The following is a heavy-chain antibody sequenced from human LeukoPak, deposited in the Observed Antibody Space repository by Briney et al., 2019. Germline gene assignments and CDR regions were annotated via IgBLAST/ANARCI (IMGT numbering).Heavy chain of an antibody. J-gene: IGHJ4*02. CDR2: IRFDGSNK. Sequence: SGGSLRLSCAASGFAFSRYGMHWVRQAPGKGLEWVAFIRFDGSNKYLADSVKGRFTISRDNSKNTLFLQRNRLRGEDRAVYYCAKDFYYRSGSPYYFDKWGQGTLVTVSS. D-gene: IGHD3-10*01. CDR3: AKDFYYRSGSPYYFDK. CDR1: GFAFSRYG. V-gene: IGHV3-30*02.